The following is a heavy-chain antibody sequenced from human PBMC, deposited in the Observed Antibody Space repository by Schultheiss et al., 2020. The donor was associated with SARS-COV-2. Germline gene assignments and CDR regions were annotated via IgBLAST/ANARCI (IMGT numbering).Heavy chain of an antibody. CDR1: GFTFSSYA. J-gene: IGHJ2*01. Sequence: GGSLRLSCAASGFTFSSYAMSWVRQAPGKGLEWVSAISGSGGSTYYADSVKGRFTISRDNAKNSLSLQMISLRAEDTAVYYCARDRDRDYYDSSGYYAGWYFDLWGRGTLVTVSS. CDR2: ISGSGGST. V-gene: IGHV3-23*01. D-gene: IGHD3-22*01. CDR3: ARDRDRDYYDSSGYYAGWYFDL.